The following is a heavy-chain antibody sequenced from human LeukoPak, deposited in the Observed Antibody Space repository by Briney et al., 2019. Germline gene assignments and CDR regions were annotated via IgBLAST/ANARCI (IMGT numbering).Heavy chain of an antibody. V-gene: IGHV3-21*01. CDR2: ISTGSGYI. CDR3: GRRGAWSSGYQGTTYYMDV. J-gene: IGHJ6*03. D-gene: IGHD3-22*01. CDR1: GFSFSNTS. Sequence: SGGSLRLSCAASGFSFSNTSMNWLRQAPGKGLEWVSCISTGSGYIFHADSVKGRFTISRDNAKTSLYLQMNSLRAQDTAGYYCGRRGAWSSGYQGTTYYMDVWGKGTTVTVSS.